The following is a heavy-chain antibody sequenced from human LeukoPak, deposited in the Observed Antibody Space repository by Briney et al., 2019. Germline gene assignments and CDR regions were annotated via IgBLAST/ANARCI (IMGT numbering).Heavy chain of an antibody. CDR1: GGSISSYY. CDR3: AKSNGYGLIDI. V-gene: IGHV4-4*07. J-gene: IGHJ3*02. Sequence: PSETLSLTCTVSGGSISSYYWSWIRQFAGKGLEWIGRIYSSGSTNYNPSLKSRVTISLDTSRNQFSLKLNSVTAADTAVYYCAKSNGYGLIDIWGQGTMITVSS. D-gene: IGHD3-10*01. CDR2: IYSSGST.